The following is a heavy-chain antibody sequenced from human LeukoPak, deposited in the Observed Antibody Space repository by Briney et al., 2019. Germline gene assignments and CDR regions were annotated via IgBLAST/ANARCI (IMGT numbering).Heavy chain of an antibody. D-gene: IGHD2-2*01. CDR1: GFTVSSNY. V-gene: IGHV3-53*01. Sequence: GGSLRLSCAASGFTVSSNYMSWVRQAPGKGLEWVSVIYSGGSTYYADSVKGRFTISRDNSKNTLYLQMNSLRAEDTAVYYCATQSNQTPTAGADQPDYWGQGTLVTVSS. CDR2: IYSGGST. CDR3: ATQSNQTPTAGADQPDY. J-gene: IGHJ4*02.